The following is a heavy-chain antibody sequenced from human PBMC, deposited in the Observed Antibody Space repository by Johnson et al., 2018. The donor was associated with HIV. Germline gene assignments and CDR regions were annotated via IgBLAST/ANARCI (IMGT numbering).Heavy chain of an antibody. CDR1: GFTFSNAW. CDR2: IKSKTDGGTT. CDR3: TTDPPLEWLPLPFDI. V-gene: IGHV3-15*02. Sequence: VQLVESGGALVKPGGSLRLSCAASGFTFSNAWMSWVRQAPGKGLEWVGRIKSKTDGGTTDYAAPVKGRFAISRDDSKNTLYLQMNILKTEDTAVYYCTTDPPLEWLPLPFDIWGLGTMVTVSS. D-gene: IGHD3-3*01. J-gene: IGHJ3*02.